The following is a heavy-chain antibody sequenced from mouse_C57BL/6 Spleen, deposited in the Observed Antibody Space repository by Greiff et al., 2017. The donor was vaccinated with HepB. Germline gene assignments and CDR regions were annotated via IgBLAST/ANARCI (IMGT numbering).Heavy chain of an antibody. Sequence: QVQLQQSGAELVRPGASVTLSCKASGYTFTDYEMHWVKQTPVHGLEWIGAIDPETGGTAYNQKFKGKAILTADKSSSTAYMELRSLTSEDSAVYYCTRSPNLYYGSSYYDYWGQGTTLTVSS. CDR2: IDPETGGT. D-gene: IGHD1-1*01. J-gene: IGHJ2*01. CDR1: GYTFTDYE. CDR3: TRSPNLYYGSSYYDY. V-gene: IGHV1-15*01.